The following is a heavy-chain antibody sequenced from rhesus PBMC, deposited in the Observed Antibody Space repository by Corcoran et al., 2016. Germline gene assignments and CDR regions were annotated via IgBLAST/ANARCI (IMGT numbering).Heavy chain of an antibody. V-gene: IGHV4-93*01. CDR1: GGSISSSNW. Sequence: QVQLQESGQAVVKPSETLSLTCAVSGGSISSSNWWSWIRQSPGKGREWIGGIYGSGGSTEYNPSLTRLVTISKDTSKNQFSLKLSSVTAADTAVYYCAITRYYYSGSDPSLDYLGQGVLVTVSS. CDR3: AITRYYYSGSDPSLDY. J-gene: IGHJ4*01. CDR2: IYGSGGST. D-gene: IGHD3-16*01.